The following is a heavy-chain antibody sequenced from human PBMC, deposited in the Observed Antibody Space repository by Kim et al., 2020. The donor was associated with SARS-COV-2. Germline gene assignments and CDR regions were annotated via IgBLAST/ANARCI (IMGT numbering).Heavy chain of an antibody. CDR3: ATCLEWLLLVGGPLDP. Sequence: SVKGRFTISRDNSKNTLYLQMDGLRDEDTAVYYCATCLEWLLLVGGPLDPWGQGTLVTVSS. V-gene: IGHV3-23*01. D-gene: IGHD3-3*01. J-gene: IGHJ5*02.